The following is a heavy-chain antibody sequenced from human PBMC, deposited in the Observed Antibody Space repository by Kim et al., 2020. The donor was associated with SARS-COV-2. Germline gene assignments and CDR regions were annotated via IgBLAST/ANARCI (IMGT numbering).Heavy chain of an antibody. CDR3: ARYRYGTSSSCYYYYGMDG. CDR2: IYPGDSDT. CDR1: GYRFTNYW. Sequence: GESLKISCKGSGYRFTNYWIGWVRQMPGKGLEWMGIIYPGDSDTRYSPCFQGQVTISADKSISTAYLQWSSMKAADTAMYYCARYRYGTSSSCYYYYGMDGWGPGTTVTVSS. J-gene: IGHJ6*02. D-gene: IGHD2-2*01. V-gene: IGHV5-51*01.